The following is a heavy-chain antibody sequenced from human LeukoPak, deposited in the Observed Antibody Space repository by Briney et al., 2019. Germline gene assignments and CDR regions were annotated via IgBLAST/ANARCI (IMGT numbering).Heavy chain of an antibody. CDR2: IYTSGST. CDR3: AREQTLVVTAFDY. Sequence: SETLSLTCTVSGGSISSGSYYWSWIRQPAGKGLEWIGRIYTSGSTNYNPSLKSRVTISVDTSKNQFSLKLSSVTAADTAVYYCAREQTLVVTAFDYWGQGTLVTVSS. V-gene: IGHV4-61*02. J-gene: IGHJ4*02. CDR1: GGSISSGSYY. D-gene: IGHD3-22*01.